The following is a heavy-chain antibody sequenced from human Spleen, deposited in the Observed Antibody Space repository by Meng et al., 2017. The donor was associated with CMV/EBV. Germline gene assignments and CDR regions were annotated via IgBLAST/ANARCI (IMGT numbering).Heavy chain of an antibody. D-gene: IGHD2-2*02. CDR3: ARDQGSYCTTTSCYNSLVDY. CDR2: VSAYNGDR. J-gene: IGHJ4*02. Sequence: TSYGITWVRQAPGQGFEWMGCVSAYNGDRNYAPKFQGRVTVTIDTSTSTGYMELRSLRSDDTAVYYCARDQGSYCTTTSCYNSLVDYWGQGTLVTVSS. V-gene: IGHV1-18*01. CDR1: TSYG.